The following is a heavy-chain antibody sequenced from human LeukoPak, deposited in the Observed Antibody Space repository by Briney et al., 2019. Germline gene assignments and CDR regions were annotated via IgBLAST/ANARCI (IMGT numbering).Heavy chain of an antibody. CDR3: ASRRGSYPEYYFDY. D-gene: IGHD1-26*01. CDR2: IYYSGST. Sequence: SETLSLTCTVSGGSISSYYWSWIRQPPGKGLEWIGYIYYSGSTNYNPSLKSRVTISVDTSKNQFSLKLSSVTAADTAVYYCASRRGSYPEYYFDYWGQGTLVTVSS. CDR1: GGSISSYY. V-gene: IGHV4-59*08. J-gene: IGHJ4*02.